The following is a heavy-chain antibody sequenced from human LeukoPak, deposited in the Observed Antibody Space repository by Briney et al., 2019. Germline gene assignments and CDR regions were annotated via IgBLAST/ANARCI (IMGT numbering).Heavy chain of an antibody. CDR2: INPNIGGT. V-gene: IGHV1-2*02. J-gene: IGHJ3*01. Sequence: ASVKVSCKTSGYTFIDYYIHWVRQAPGQGLEWMAWINPNIGGTNYAQEFQGRVTLTRGTSITTAYMELSRLRSDDTAVYYCAKVMALHRGSPPMYTFNVWGQGTMVTVSS. CDR3: AKVMALHRGSPPMYTFNV. CDR1: GYTFIDYY. D-gene: IGHD5-12*01.